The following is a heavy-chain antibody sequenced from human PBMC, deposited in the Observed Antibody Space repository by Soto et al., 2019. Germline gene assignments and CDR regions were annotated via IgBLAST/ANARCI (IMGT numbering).Heavy chain of an antibody. D-gene: IGHD3-9*01. CDR3: ARAAPYYVILSGYGDYGMDV. J-gene: IGHJ6*02. Sequence: SETLSLTCAVSGGSISSGGYSWCWIRQPPGKGLEWIGYIYHSGSTYYNPSLKSRVTISVDRSKNQFSLKLSSVTAADTAVYYCARAAPYYVILSGYGDYGMDVWGQRTTVPVSS. V-gene: IGHV4-30-2*01. CDR2: IYHSGST. CDR1: GGSISSGGYS.